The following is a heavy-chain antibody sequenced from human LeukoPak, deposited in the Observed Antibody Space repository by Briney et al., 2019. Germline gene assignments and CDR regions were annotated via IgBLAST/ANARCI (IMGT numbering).Heavy chain of an antibody. Sequence: SETLSLTCTVSGGSISSYYWSWIRQPPGKGLEWIGYIYYSGSTNYNPSLKSRVTISVDTSKNQFSLKLSSVTAADTAVYYCARHARAIGLRDGYNPPRYWGQGTLVTVSS. V-gene: IGHV4-59*08. CDR1: GGSISSYY. CDR3: ARHARAIGLRDGYNPPRY. D-gene: IGHD5-24*01. CDR2: IYYSGST. J-gene: IGHJ4*02.